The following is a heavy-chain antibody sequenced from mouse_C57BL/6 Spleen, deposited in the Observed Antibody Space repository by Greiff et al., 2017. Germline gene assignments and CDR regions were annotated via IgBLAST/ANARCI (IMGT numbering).Heavy chain of an antibody. CDR1: GYAFSSSW. V-gene: IGHV1-82*01. D-gene: IGHD1-1*01. CDR3: ARTCYGSSYTNFDY. Sequence: VQLQQSGPELVKPGASVTISCKASGYAFSSSWMNWVKQRPGKGLEWIGRIYPGDGDTNYNGKFKGKATLTADKSSSTAYMQLSSLTSEDSAVYVCARTCYGSSYTNFDYWGQGTTLTVSS. J-gene: IGHJ2*01. CDR2: IYPGDGDT.